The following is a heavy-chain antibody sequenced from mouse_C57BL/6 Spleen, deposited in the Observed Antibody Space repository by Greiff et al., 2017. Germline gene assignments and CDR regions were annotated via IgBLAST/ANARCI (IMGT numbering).Heavy chain of an antibody. CDR1: GYTFTSYW. CDR2: IDPSDSET. D-gene: IGHD2-3*01. V-gene: IGHV1-52*01. J-gene: IGHJ2*01. CDR3: ARLADGYYDY. Sequence: QVQLQQPGAELVRPGSSVKLSCKASGYTFTSYWMHWVKQRPIQGLEWIGNIDPSDSETHYNQKFKDKATLTVDKSSSTAYMQLSSLTSEDSAVYYCARLADGYYDYWGQGTTLTVAS.